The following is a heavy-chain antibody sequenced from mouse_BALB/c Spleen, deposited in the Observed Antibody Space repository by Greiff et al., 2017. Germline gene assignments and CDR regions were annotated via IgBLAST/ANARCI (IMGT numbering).Heavy chain of an antibody. D-gene: IGHD1-2*01. CDR1: GFTFSSYA. V-gene: IGHV5-9-3*01. J-gene: IGHJ2*01. CDR2: ISSGGSYT. CDR3: ARQSRDGYHFDY. Sequence: EVHLVESGGGLVKPGGSLKLSCAASGFTFSSYAMSWVRQTPEKRLEWVATISSGGSYTYYPDSVKGRFTISRDNAKNTLYLQMSSLRSEDTAMYYCARQSRDGYHFDYWGQGTTLTVSS.